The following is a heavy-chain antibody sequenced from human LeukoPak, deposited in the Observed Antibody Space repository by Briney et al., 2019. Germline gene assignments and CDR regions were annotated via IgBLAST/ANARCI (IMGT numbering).Heavy chain of an antibody. CDR2: ISSSSSYI. D-gene: IGHD2-15*01. CDR3: ARVVGTGCSGGSCYPHFDY. J-gene: IGHJ4*02. Sequence: NAGGSLRLSCAASGFTFSSYSMNWVRQAPGKGLEWVSSISSSSSYIYYADSVKGRFTISRDNAKNSLYLQMNSLRAEDTAVYYCARVVGTGCSGGSCYPHFDYWGQGTLVTVSS. CDR1: GFTFSSYS. V-gene: IGHV3-21*01.